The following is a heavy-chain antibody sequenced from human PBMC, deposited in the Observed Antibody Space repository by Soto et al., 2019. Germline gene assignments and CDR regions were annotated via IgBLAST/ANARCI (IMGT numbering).Heavy chain of an antibody. J-gene: IGHJ6*03. CDR3: ASTIVVVQAAIDYYYYYYMDV. CDR2: IYYSGST. V-gene: IGHV4-31*03. CDR1: AGSISSGGYY. Sequence: SETLSLTCTVSAGSISSGGYYWSWIRQHPGKGLEWIGYIYYSGSTYYNPSLKSRVTISVDTSKNQFSLKLSSVTAADTAVYYCASTIVVVQAAIDYYYYYYMDVWGKGTTVTVSS. D-gene: IGHD2-2*01.